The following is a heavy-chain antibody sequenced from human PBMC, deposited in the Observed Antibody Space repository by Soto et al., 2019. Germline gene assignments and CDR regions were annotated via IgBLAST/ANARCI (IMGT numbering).Heavy chain of an antibody. J-gene: IGHJ6*02. CDR2: IYTSGST. Sequence: SETLSLTCTVSGGSISSYYWSWIRQPAGKGLEWIGRIYTSGSTNYNPSLKSRVTMSVDTSKNQFSLKLSSVTAADTAVYYCARGSWNSIYYYYGMDVWGQGTTVTVSS. D-gene: IGHD1-7*01. CDR3: ARGSWNSIYYYYGMDV. V-gene: IGHV4-4*07. CDR1: GGSISSYY.